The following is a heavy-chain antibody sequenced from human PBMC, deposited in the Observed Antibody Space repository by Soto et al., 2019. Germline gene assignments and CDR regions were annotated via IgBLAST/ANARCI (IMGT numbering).Heavy chain of an antibody. CDR1: GGPLRGYF. CDR3: ARGSDSAWELLWV. J-gene: IGHJ4*02. Sequence: ETLYPTCTGHGGPLRGYFWIWILQPPGKGLESIGEIHRSGSTHYSPSLKSRVTISADTSNSQLYLRLTSVTAAETAVYYCARGSDSAWELLWVWGQGTPVTV. D-gene: IGHD1-7*01. V-gene: IGHV4-34*01. CDR2: IHRSGST.